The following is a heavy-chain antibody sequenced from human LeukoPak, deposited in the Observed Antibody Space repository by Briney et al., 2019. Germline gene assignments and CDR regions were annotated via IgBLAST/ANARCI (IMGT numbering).Heavy chain of an antibody. J-gene: IGHJ4*02. V-gene: IGHV1-69*05. D-gene: IGHD2-15*01. Sequence: GASVKVSCKASGGTFSSYAISWVRQAPGQGLEWVGRIIPIFGTANYAQKFQGRVTITTDESTSTAYMELSSLRSEDTAVYYCARARSYCSGGSCVIGEWGYWGQGTLVTVSS. CDR2: IIPIFGTA. CDR3: ARARSYCSGGSCVIGEWGY. CDR1: GGTFSSYA.